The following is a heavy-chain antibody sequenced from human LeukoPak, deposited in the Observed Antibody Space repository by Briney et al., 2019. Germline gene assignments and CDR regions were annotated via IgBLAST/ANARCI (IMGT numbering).Heavy chain of an antibody. J-gene: IGHJ4*02. V-gene: IGHV3-23*01. CDR2: ISGSGGST. Sequence: GGSLRLSCAASGFTFSSYAMSWVRQAPGKGLEWVSAISGSGGSTYYADSVKGRFTISRDNSKNTLYLQMNSLRAEDTAVYYCASSLMNYDYVWGSYRPYYFDYWGQGTLVTVSS. D-gene: IGHD3-16*02. CDR3: ASSLMNYDYVWGSYRPYYFDY. CDR1: GFTFSSYA.